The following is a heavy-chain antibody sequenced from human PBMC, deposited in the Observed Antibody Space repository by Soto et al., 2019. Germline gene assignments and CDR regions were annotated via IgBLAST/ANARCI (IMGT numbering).Heavy chain of an antibody. J-gene: IGHJ5*01. CDR2: IIPKFGTA. CDR1: GGIFSDYA. CDR3: AVDTLSSLVVETPHLFES. D-gene: IGHD2-21*01. V-gene: IGHV1-69*12. Sequence: QVRLEQSGGEVKKPGSSVKVSCRVSGGIFSDYAVSWVRQAPGQGLQWVGGIIPKFGTAKYARKFADRGTLTADEVPSTVYMEIKYLRSEDTALYYCAVDTLSSLVVETPHLFESWGQGTLLTVYS.